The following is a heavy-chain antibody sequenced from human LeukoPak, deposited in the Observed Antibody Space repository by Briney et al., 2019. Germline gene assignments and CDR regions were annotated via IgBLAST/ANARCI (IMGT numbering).Heavy chain of an antibody. D-gene: IGHD3-3*01. Sequence: PSETLSLTCTVSGGSISSSSYYWGWIRQPPGKGLEWIGSIYYSGSTYYNPSLKSRVTISVDTSKNQFSLKLSSVTAADTAVYYCARGFPYYDFWSGYSIYCFDYWGQGTLVTVSS. CDR1: GGSISSSSYY. V-gene: IGHV4-39*01. J-gene: IGHJ4*02. CDR2: IYYSGST. CDR3: ARGFPYYDFWSGYSIYCFDY.